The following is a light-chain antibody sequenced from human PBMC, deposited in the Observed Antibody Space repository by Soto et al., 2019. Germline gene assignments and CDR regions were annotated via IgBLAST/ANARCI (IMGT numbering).Light chain of an antibody. Sequence: QSVLSQPPSASGTPGQRVNISCSGSSSNIGRNYIYWYQQLPGTAPKLLIYGNTQRPSGVPDRFSGSKSGTSVSLAISGLRSEDEADYYCAAWDDSLRGYVFGTGTKVTVL. CDR2: GNT. CDR3: AAWDDSLRGYV. CDR1: SSNIGRNY. V-gene: IGLV1-47*02. J-gene: IGLJ1*01.